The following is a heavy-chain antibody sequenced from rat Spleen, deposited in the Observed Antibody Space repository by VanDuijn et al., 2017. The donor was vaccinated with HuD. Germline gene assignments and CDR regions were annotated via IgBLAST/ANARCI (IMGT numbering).Heavy chain of an antibody. Sequence: EVQLVESGGGQVQPGRSLKLSCAASGFNFSDFYMAWVRQAPTKGLEWVATISYDGSKTYYRDSVKGRFTISRDNGQSTLNLHMDSLRSEDTATYYCTRRDYWGQGVMVTVSS. V-gene: IGHV5-29*01. CDR3: TRRDY. CDR1: GFNFSDFY. CDR2: ISYDGSKT. J-gene: IGHJ2*01.